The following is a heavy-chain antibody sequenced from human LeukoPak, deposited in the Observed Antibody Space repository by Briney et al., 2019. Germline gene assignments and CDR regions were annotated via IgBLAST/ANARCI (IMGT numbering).Heavy chain of an antibody. CDR3: ARDSNLQNTVATHPLGY. CDR1: GYTFTSYG. D-gene: IGHD4-17*01. J-gene: IGHJ4*02. V-gene: IGHV1-18*01. Sequence: GASVKVSCKASGYTFTSYGISWVRQAPGQGLEWMGWISAYNGNTNYAQKLQGRVTMTTDTSTSTAYMALRSLRSDDTAVYYCARDSNLQNTVATHPLGYWGQGTLVTVSS. CDR2: ISAYNGNT.